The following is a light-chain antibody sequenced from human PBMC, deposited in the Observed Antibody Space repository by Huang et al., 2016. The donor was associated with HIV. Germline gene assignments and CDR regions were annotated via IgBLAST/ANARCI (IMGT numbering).Light chain of an antibody. Sequence: ELVMTQSPATLSVSPGERATLSCRASQSVNNKLAWYQQKHGQAPRRLLYGASTRATNIPARFSGSGSGTDFTLTISSLQSEDFAVYYCQQYDGWPRTFGQGTKVEIK. V-gene: IGKV3-15*01. CDR1: QSVNNK. CDR3: QQYDGWPRT. CDR2: GAS. J-gene: IGKJ1*01.